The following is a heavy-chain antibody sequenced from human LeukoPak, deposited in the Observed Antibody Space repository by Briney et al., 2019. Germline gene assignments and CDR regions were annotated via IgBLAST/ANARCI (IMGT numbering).Heavy chain of an antibody. J-gene: IGHJ4*02. CDR3: ARTPDYYDSSGYYHTNKYYFDY. CDR2: ISSSGSTI. D-gene: IGHD3-22*01. CDR1: GFTFSDYY. Sequence: PGGSLRLSCEGSGFTFSDYYISWIHQAPGNGLEWVSYISSSGSTIYYADSVKGRFTISRDNAKNSLYLQMNSLRAEDTAVYYCARTPDYYDSSGYYHTNKYYFDYWGQGTLVTVSS. V-gene: IGHV3-11*04.